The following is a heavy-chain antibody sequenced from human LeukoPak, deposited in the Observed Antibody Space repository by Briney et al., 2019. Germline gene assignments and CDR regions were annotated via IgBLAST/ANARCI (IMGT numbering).Heavy chain of an antibody. J-gene: IGHJ4*02. Sequence: ASVKVSCKASGYTFTSYAMNWMRQAPGQGLEWMGWINTNTGNPTYAQGFTGRFVFSLDTSVSTAYLQISSLKAEDTAVYYCARGYCSSTSCYGGSYWGQGTLVTVSS. CDR1: GYTFTSYA. CDR2: INTNTGNP. CDR3: ARGYCSSTSCYGGSY. D-gene: IGHD2-2*01. V-gene: IGHV7-4-1*02.